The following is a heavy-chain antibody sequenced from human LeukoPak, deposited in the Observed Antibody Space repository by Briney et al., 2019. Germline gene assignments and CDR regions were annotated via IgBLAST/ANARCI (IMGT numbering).Heavy chain of an antibody. CDR2: IYYSGST. V-gene: IGHV4-59*01. J-gene: IGHJ4*02. D-gene: IGHD3-22*01. Sequence: PSETLSLTCTVSGGSISSYYWSWIRQPPGKGLEWIGYIYYSGSTNYNPSLKSRVTISVDTSKNQFSLKLSSVTAADTAVYYCARDSGDDSSGYYIDYWGQGTLVTVSS. CDR1: GGSISSYY. CDR3: ARDSGDDSSGYYIDY.